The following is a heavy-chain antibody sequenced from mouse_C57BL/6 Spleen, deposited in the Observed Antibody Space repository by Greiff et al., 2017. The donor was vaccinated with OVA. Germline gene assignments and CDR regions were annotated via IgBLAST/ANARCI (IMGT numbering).Heavy chain of an antibody. CDR3: ARSMIYDGYS. V-gene: IGHV1-64*01. Sequence: QVQLQQPGAELVKPGASVKLSCKASGYTFTSYWMHWVKQRPGQGLEWIGMIHPNSGSTNYNEKFKSKATLTVDKSSSTAYMQLSSLTSEDSAVYYCARSMIYDGYSWGQGTTLTVSS. J-gene: IGHJ2*01. CDR2: IHPNSGST. D-gene: IGHD2-3*01. CDR1: GYTFTSYW.